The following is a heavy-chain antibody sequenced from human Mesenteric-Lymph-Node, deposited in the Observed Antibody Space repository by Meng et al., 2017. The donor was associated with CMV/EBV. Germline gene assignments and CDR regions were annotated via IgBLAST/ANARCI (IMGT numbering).Heavy chain of an antibody. Sequence: GESLKISCTASGFTFGDYAMSWVRQAPGKGLEWVGFIRSKAYGGTTEYAASVKGRFTISRDDSKNTLYLQMNSLRAEDTAIYYCAKSDCGSGGCKLIDHWGQGTLVTVSS. V-gene: IGHV3-49*04. CDR1: GFTFGDYA. D-gene: IGHD2-15*01. J-gene: IGHJ4*02. CDR2: IRSKAYGGTT. CDR3: AKSDCGSGGCKLIDH.